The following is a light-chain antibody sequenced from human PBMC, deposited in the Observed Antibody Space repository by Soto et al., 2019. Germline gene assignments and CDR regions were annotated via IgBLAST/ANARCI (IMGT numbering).Light chain of an antibody. CDR1: SSNIGSKT. Sequence: QSVLTQPPSASGTHGQRVTISCSGSSSNIGSKTVNWYQQLPGTAPKLLIYSNNQRPSGVPDRFSGSKSGTSASLAISGLQSEDEADYSCAAWDDSLNGVVFGGGTKLTVL. V-gene: IGLV1-44*01. CDR2: SNN. J-gene: IGLJ2*01. CDR3: AAWDDSLNGVV.